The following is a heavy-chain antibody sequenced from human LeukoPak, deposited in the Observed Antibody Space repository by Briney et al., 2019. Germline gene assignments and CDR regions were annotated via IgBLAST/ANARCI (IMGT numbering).Heavy chain of an antibody. V-gene: IGHV3-7*01. D-gene: IGHD1-1*01. CDR2: IKQDGSEK. CDR1: GFTFSSYD. CDR3: ARRRYNWNGIDY. Sequence: GGSLRLSCAASGFTFSSYDMNWVRQAPGKGRGWVANIKQDGSEKHYVDSVKGRFTISRDNAKKSLDLQMNSLRVEDTAVYYCARRRYNWNGIDYWGQGTLVTVSS. J-gene: IGHJ4*02.